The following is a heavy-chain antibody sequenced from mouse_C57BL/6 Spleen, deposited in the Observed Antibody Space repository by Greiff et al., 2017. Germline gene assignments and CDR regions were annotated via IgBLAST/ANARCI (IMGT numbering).Heavy chain of an antibody. V-gene: IGHV6-6*01. CDR1: GFPFSDAW. D-gene: IGHD1-1*01. J-gene: IGHJ2*01. CDR2: IRNKANNHAT. Sequence: EVQLVGSGGGLVQPGGSMKLSCAASGFPFSDAWMDWVRPSPEKGLEWVAEIRNKANNHATYYAESVKGRFTISRDDSKSSVYLQMNSLRAEDTGIYYCTRDYGSSYDYWGQGTTLTVSS. CDR3: TRDYGSSYDY.